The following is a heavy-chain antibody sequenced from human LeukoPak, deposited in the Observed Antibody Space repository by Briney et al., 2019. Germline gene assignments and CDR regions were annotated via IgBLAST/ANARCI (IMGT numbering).Heavy chain of an antibody. V-gene: IGHV1-69*01. CDR1: GCTLSSYA. Sequence: SVKVSCMASGCTLSSYAMSGVRQARGQGLEWMGGIIPIFGTANYAQKFQGRVTITADESTITAYMELSCLRSEDTAVYYCARDRVGVDVRGKGTTVTVSS. CDR2: IIPIFGTA. CDR3: ARDRVGVDV. J-gene: IGHJ6*04.